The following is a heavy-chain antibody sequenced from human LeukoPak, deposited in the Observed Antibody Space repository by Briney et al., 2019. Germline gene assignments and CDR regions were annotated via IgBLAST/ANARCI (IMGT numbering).Heavy chain of an antibody. CDR3: AKSQSGGHFDY. V-gene: IGHV4-38-2*02. Sequence: SETLSVTCTVSGFSVTNTYYWAWIPQPPGKGLELSGSIYNSGSTYYNPSLKSRVIMSLDTSKNQSSLNLNPVTAADTAVYFCAKSQSGGHFDYWGEGTLVTVS. D-gene: IGHD2-15*01. CDR1: GFSVTNTYY. J-gene: IGHJ4*02. CDR2: IYNSGST.